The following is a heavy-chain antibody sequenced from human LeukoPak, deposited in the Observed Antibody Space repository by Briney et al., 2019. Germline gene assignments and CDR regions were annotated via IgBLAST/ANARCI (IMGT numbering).Heavy chain of an antibody. CDR2: IKGKTAAGAP. CDR3: ITGDYDFWSGFYSPNHYFDY. CDR1: GFTFNSAW. Sequence: GGSLRLSCAASGFTFNSAWMSWVRQALGKGLEWVGRIKGKTAAGAPDYVASVKGRFTISRDDSKNTLFLQMNSLKTEDTAVYYCITGDYDFWSGFYSPNHYFDYWGQGTLVTVSS. J-gene: IGHJ4*02. V-gene: IGHV3-15*01. D-gene: IGHD3-3*01.